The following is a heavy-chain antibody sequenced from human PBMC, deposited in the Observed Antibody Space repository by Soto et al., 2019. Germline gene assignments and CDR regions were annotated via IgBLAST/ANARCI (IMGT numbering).Heavy chain of an antibody. CDR3: ARNRSTTYGDYGFDY. J-gene: IGHJ4*02. D-gene: IGHD4-17*01. CDR2: IYYSGST. Sequence: SETLSLTCTVSGGSVSSGSYYWSWIRQPPGKGLEWIGYIYYSGSTNYNPSLKSRVTISVDTSKNQFSLKLSSVTAADTAVYYCARNRSTTYGDYGFDYWGQGTLVTVSS. CDR1: GGSVSSGSYY. V-gene: IGHV4-61*01.